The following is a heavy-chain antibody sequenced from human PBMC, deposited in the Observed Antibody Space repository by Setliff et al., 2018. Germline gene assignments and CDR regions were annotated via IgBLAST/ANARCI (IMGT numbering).Heavy chain of an antibody. J-gene: IGHJ4*02. CDR2: INYSRVV. Sequence: PSETLSLTCSVSGGSISSGGFYWSWIRQSPGGGLEWMGEINYSRVVNYKPSLKSRVSISLDTSKNQFSLRLTSLTAAETAVYYCARGSGSFPFDYWGLGTLVTVSS. V-gene: IGHV4-39*07. CDR3: ARGSGSFPFDY. CDR1: GGSISSGGFY. D-gene: IGHD1-26*01.